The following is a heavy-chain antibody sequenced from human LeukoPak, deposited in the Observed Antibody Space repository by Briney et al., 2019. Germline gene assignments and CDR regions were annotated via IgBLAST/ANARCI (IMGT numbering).Heavy chain of an antibody. CDR3: AKMARYSSSWADC. CDR2: ISGSGGDT. D-gene: IGHD6-13*01. Sequence: PGGSLRLSCAASGFTFSSYAMTWVRQAPGKGLEWVSGISGSGGDTYYEDYVKGRFTVSRDNSKNTLYLQMNSLRAEDTAVYYCAKMARYSSSWADCWGQGTLVTVSS. CDR1: GFTFSSYA. V-gene: IGHV3-23*01. J-gene: IGHJ4*02.